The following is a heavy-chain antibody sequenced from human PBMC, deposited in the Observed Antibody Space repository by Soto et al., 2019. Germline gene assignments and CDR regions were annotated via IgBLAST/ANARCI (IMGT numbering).Heavy chain of an antibody. CDR2: IYYSGST. J-gene: IGHJ5*02. D-gene: IGHD3-3*01. Sequence: PSETLSLTCTVSGGSISSSSYYWGWIRQPPGKGLEWIGSIYYSGSTYYNPSLKSRVTISVDTSRNQFSLKLSPVTAADTAVYYCARGANDFWSGYSNWFDPWGQGTLVTVSS. V-gene: IGHV4-39*01. CDR3: ARGANDFWSGYSNWFDP. CDR1: GGSISSSSYY.